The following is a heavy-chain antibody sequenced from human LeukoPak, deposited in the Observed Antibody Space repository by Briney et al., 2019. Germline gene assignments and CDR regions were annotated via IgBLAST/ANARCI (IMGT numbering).Heavy chain of an antibody. Sequence: ASVKVSCKASGYTFSIFGVSWVRQAPGQGLEWMGWISAYNGDTKYAQKLQGRVTMTTDTSTRTAYMELRGLTSDDTAMYYCARDGAERPHYMDVWGKGTTVTVSS. CDR1: GYTFSIFG. D-gene: IGHD1-1*01. J-gene: IGHJ6*03. V-gene: IGHV1-18*01. CDR3: ARDGAERPHYMDV. CDR2: ISAYNGDT.